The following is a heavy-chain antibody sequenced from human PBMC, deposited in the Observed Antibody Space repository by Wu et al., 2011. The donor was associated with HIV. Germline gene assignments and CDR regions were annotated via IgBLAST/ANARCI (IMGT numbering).Heavy chain of an antibody. V-gene: IGHV1-69*05. D-gene: IGHD3-22*01. CDR3: ARRYYDSSGYQGPFDY. CDR1: GGTFSSYG. Sequence: QVQLVQSGAEVKKPGSSVKVYCKASGGTFSSYGISWVRQAPGQGPEWMGGIIPIFGTANYAQKFQGRVTITTDESTSTAYMELSSLRSEDTAVYYCARRYYDSSGYQGPFDYWGQGTLVTVSS. J-gene: IGHJ4*02. CDR2: IIPIFGTA.